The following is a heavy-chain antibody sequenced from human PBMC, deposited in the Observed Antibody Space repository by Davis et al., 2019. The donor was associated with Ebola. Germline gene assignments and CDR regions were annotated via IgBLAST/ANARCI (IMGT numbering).Heavy chain of an antibody. D-gene: IGHD1-26*01. CDR3: AKDHKWELLPVFDY. CDR1: GFTFNSYA. J-gene: IGHJ4*02. CDR2: ISGSGSST. V-gene: IGHV3-23*01. Sequence: GESLKISCAASGFTFNSYAMSWVRQAPGKGLEWVSAISGSGSSTYYADSVKGRFTISRDNSKNTLYLQMNSLRAEDTAVYYCAKDHKWELLPVFDYWGQGTLVTVSS.